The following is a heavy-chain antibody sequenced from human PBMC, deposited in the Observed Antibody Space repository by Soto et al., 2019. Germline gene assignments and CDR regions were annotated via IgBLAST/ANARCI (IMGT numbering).Heavy chain of an antibody. J-gene: IGHJ5*02. CDR2: INHSGST. D-gene: IGHD6-19*01. CDR1: GGSFSGYY. Sequence: SETLSLTCAVYGGSFSGYYWSWIRQPPGKGLEWIGEINHSGSTNYNPSLKSRVTISVDTSKNQFSLKLSSVTAADTAVYYCARAIAVAVPNWFDPWGQGTLVTVSS. V-gene: IGHV4-34*01. CDR3: ARAIAVAVPNWFDP.